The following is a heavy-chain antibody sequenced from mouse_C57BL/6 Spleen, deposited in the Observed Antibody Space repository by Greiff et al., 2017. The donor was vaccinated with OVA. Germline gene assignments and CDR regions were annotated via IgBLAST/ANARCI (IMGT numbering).Heavy chain of an antibody. CDR1: GYTFTDYY. Sequence: EVHLVESGPVLVKPGASVKMSCKASGYTFTDYYMNWVKQSHGKSLEWIGVINPYNGGTSYNQKFKGKATLTVDKSSSTAYMELNSLTSEDSAVYYCARRGITTVEGFAYWGQGTLVTVSA. J-gene: IGHJ3*01. D-gene: IGHD1-1*01. CDR3: ARRGITTVEGFAY. V-gene: IGHV1-19*01. CDR2: INPYNGGT.